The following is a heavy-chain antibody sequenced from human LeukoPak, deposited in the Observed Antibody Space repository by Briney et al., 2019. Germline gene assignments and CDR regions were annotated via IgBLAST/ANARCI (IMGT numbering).Heavy chain of an antibody. CDR3: ARGGWELPLYNWFDP. Sequence: SETLSLTCTVSGGSISSYYWSWIRQPPGKGLEWIGYIYYSGSTNYNPSLKSRVTISVDTSKNQFSLKLSSVTAADTAVYYCARGGWELPLYNWFDPWGQGTLVTVSS. CDR1: GGSISSYY. V-gene: IGHV4-59*01. D-gene: IGHD1-26*01. CDR2: IYYSGST. J-gene: IGHJ5*02.